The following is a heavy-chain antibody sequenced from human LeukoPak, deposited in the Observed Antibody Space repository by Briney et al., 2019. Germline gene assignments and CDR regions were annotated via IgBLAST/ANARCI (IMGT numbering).Heavy chain of an antibody. V-gene: IGHV5-51*01. CDR2: IYPGDSDT. CDR1: GYTSAGYW. CDR3: ARLDATRGGDY. D-gene: IGHD2-15*01. Sequence: GASPQISCHGSGYTSAGYWFGWGRPVPGKGLEWVGIIYPGDSDTRYSPSLQGQVIIPADKSINPAYPEWGSLKASDTAMYYCARLDATRGGDYWGQGALVTVSS. J-gene: IGHJ4*02.